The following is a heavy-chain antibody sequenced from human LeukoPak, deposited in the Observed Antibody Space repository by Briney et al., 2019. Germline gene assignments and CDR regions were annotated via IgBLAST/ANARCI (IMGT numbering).Heavy chain of an antibody. CDR3: ARGNDYWSGYIDY. D-gene: IGHD3-3*01. J-gene: IGHJ4*02. Sequence: GGYLRPSCAASGFAFSSHWMHWVRQPPGRGLVWGSHVKNDGSSTNYADSVRGRFTISRDNAKNPLYLQLNSLRAEDTAVYYCARGNDYWSGYIDYWGQGTLVTVSS. CDR2: VKNDGSST. CDR1: GFAFSSHW. V-gene: IGHV3-74*01.